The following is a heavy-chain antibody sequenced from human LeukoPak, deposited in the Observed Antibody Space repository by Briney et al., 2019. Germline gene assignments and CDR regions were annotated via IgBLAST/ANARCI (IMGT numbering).Heavy chain of an antibody. V-gene: IGHV4-4*07. CDR2: IYTSGST. Sequence: SETLSLTCAVSGASITSFHWTWFRQPAGRGLEWIGLIYTSGSTLYNPSLQSRVVMSVDVTKNQLSLKLSYVTAADAATYYCARKDGDYWGQGTLVTVSS. CDR1: GASITSFH. CDR3: ARKDGDY. D-gene: IGHD6-6*01. J-gene: IGHJ4*02.